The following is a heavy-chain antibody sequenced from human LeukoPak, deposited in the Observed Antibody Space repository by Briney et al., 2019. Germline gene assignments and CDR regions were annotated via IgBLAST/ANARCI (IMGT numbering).Heavy chain of an antibody. J-gene: IGHJ5*02. Sequence: GGSLRLSCAPSGFTLSKYDMFWVRHAPGGGVEWVSYISTSSRYIYYKDSVRGRFTIDRDVDKNSLYLEMNSLRAEDTAVYYCARADCSSSTCYLRRSWFDPWGQGSLVSVSS. V-gene: IGHV3-21*01. CDR3: ARADCSSSTCYLRRSWFDP. D-gene: IGHD2-2*01. CDR1: GFTLSKYD. CDR2: ISTSSRYI.